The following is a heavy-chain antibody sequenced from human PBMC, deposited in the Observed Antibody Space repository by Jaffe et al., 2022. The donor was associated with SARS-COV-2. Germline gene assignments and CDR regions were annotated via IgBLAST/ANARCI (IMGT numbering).Heavy chain of an antibody. CDR3: ASSTYMVRGGQGF. CDR2: ISSGGTYI. D-gene: IGHD3-10*01. Sequence: EVQLVESGGGLVKPGGSLRLSCAASGFTFNGYNMNWVRQAPGKGLEWVSSISSGGTYIYYADSVKGRFTISRVNAKNSLYLRMNSLRVEDTAVYYCASSTYMVRGGQGFWGQGTLVTVSS. V-gene: IGHV3-21*06. CDR1: GFTFNGYN. J-gene: IGHJ4*02.